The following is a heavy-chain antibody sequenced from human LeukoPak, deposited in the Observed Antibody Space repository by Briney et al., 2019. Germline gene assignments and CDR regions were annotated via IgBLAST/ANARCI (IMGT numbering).Heavy chain of an antibody. CDR3: AKESSVLVLQYYFDY. CDR1: GFTFSSYG. CDR2: ISYDGSNK. J-gene: IGHJ4*02. Sequence: GGSLRLSCAASGFTFSSYGMHWVRQAPGKGLEWVAVISYDGSNKYYADSVKGRFTISRDNSKNTLYLQMNSLRAEDTAVYYCAKESSVLVLQYYFDYWGQGTLVTVSS. D-gene: IGHD6-6*01. V-gene: IGHV3-30*18.